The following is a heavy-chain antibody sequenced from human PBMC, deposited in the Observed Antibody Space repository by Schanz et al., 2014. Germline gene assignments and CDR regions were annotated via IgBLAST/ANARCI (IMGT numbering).Heavy chain of an antibody. CDR2: INTNTGNP. CDR3: AIAAPYRGHYCEF. J-gene: IGHJ4*02. Sequence: QVQLVQSGAEVKNPGASVKVSCKASGYTFINSDINWVRQSPGQGLEWMGWINTNTGNPTYARGFTGRFAFSLDTSVRTAFLQTSSLKAEDTAVYYCAIAAPYRGHYCEFWGQGTLVTVSS. D-gene: IGHD4-4*01. V-gene: IGHV7-4-1*02. CDR1: GYTFINSD.